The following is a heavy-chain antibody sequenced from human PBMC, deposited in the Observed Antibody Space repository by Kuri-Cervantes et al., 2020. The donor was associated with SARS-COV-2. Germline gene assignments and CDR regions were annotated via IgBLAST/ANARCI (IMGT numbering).Heavy chain of an antibody. CDR2: INNDGSST. J-gene: IGHJ5*02. CDR3: ARHDSLKS. Sequence: GGSLRLSCAASGFTFSSYWMHWVRQAPGMGLVWVSRINNDGSSTSYADFVKGRVTISSDNAKNTAYLQIHSLRADDTAVYYCARHDSLKSWGQGTLVTVSS. CDR1: GFTFSSYW. D-gene: IGHD3-3*01. V-gene: IGHV3-74*01.